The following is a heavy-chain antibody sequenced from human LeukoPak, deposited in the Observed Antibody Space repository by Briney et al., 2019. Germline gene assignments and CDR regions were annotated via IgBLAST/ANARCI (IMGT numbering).Heavy chain of an antibody. CDR1: GFTFSSYA. D-gene: IGHD3-22*01. CDR2: ISYDGSNK. Sequence: GGSLRLSCAASGFTFSSYAMHWVRQAPGKGLEWVAVISYDGSNKYYADSVKGRFTISRDNSKNTLHLQMNSLRAEDTAVYYCARAGSHYYDSSGTTNDAFDIWGQGTMVTVSS. CDR3: ARAGSHYYDSSGTTNDAFDI. J-gene: IGHJ3*02. V-gene: IGHV3-30-3*01.